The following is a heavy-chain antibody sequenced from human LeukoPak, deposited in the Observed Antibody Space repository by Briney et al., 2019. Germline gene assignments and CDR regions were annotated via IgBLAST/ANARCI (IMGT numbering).Heavy chain of an antibody. CDR3: ARFRYDILTGSSFDY. CDR2: IYYSGST. J-gene: IGHJ4*02. CDR1: GGSISSYY. V-gene: IGHV4-59*01. D-gene: IGHD3-9*01. Sequence: PSKTLSLTCTVSGGSISSYYWSWIRQPPGKGLEWIGYIYYSGSTNYNPSLKSRVTISVDTSKNQFSLKLSSVTAADTAVYYCARFRYDILTGSSFDYWGQGTLVTVSS.